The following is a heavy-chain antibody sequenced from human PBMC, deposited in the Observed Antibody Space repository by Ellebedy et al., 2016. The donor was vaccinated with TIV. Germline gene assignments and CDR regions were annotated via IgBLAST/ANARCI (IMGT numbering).Heavy chain of an antibody. Sequence: GGSLRLXCAASGFTFSSYAMSWVRQAPGKGLEWVSAISGSGGSTYYADSVKGRFTISRDNSKNTLYLQMNSLRAEDTAVYYCAKAPDLMGDYYMDVWGKGTTVTVSS. CDR1: GFTFSSYA. CDR2: ISGSGGST. CDR3: AKAPDLMGDYYMDV. J-gene: IGHJ6*03. D-gene: IGHD2-8*01. V-gene: IGHV3-23*01.